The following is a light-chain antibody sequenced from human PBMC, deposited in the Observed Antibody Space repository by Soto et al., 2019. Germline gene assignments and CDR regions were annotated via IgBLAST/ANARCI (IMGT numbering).Light chain of an antibody. V-gene: IGKV3-15*01. J-gene: IGKJ2*01. CDR3: QQYNNWPYT. CDR1: QSVSSN. Sequence: EIVMTQSPATLAVSPGERAALSCRASQSVSSNFAWYQQKPGQVPRLLIYGASSRATGTPARFSGSGSGTEFTLTISSLQSEDFAVYYCQQYNNWPYTFGLGTQLEMK. CDR2: GAS.